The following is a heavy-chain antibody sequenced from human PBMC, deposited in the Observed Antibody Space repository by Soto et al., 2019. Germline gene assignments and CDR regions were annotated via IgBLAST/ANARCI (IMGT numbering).Heavy chain of an antibody. D-gene: IGHD3-10*01. CDR3: ARPMVRGVIPYYYYGMDV. CDR1: GGSFSGYY. V-gene: IGHV4-34*01. Sequence: SETLSLTCAVYGGSFSGYYWSWIRQPPGKGLEWIGEINHSGSTNYNPSLKSRVTISVDTSKNQFSLKLSSVTAADTAVYYCARPMVRGVIPYYYYGMDVWGQGTTVTFSS. CDR2: INHSGST. J-gene: IGHJ6*02.